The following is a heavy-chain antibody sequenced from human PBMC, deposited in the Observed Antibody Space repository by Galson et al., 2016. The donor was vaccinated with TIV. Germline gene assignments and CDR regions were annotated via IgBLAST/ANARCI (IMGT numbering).Heavy chain of an antibody. J-gene: IGHJ6*02. V-gene: IGHV1-69*13. CDR2: IIPLFRTT. CDR3: ASDRNTAFDTYHYYYGMDV. D-gene: IGHD5-18*01. Sequence: SVKVSCKASGGTFSSYVFNWVRLAPGQGLEWMGGIIPLFRTTNYAQKFQGRVTITADESTTTAYMELNRLRTGDTAVYYCASDRNTAFDTYHYYYGMDVWGQGTTVTVSS. CDR1: GGTFSSYV.